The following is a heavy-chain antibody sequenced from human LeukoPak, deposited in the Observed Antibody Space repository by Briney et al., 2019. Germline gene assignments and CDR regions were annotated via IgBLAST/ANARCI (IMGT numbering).Heavy chain of an antibody. CDR2: INHSGST. Sequence: SETLSLTCAVYGGSFSGYYWSWIRQPPVKGLEWIGEINHSGSTNYNPSLKSRVTISVDTSKNQFSLKLSSVTAADTAVYYCARLTKNDSGTYRFGKKKRGYMDVWGKGTTVTISS. CDR3: ARLTKNDSGTYRFGKKKRGYMDV. J-gene: IGHJ6*03. CDR1: GGSFSGYY. V-gene: IGHV4-34*01. D-gene: IGHD3-10*01.